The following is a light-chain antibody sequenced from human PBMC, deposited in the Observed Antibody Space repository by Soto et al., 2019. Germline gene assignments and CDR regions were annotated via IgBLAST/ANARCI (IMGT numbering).Light chain of an antibody. Sequence: EIVLTHSPVTLSLSPGERATLSCRASQSVSSYLAWYQQKPGQAPRLLIYDASNRATGIPARFSGSGSGTDFTLTIISLEPEDFAVYYCQQRSNWPYTFGQGTKLEIK. J-gene: IGKJ2*01. CDR1: QSVSSY. CDR2: DAS. CDR3: QQRSNWPYT. V-gene: IGKV3-11*01.